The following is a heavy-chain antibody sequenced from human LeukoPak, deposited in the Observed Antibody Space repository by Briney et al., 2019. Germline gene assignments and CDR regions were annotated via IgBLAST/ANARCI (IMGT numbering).Heavy chain of an antibody. CDR3: TYDSRGYSFDY. V-gene: IGHV3-30*04. CDR1: GFPFSSYA. D-gene: IGHD3-22*01. Sequence: GGSLRLSCAASGFPFSSYAMHWVRQAPGKGLEWVAVISSDGSLKYYADSLKGLFTISRDNSKNTLYLQVNSLRAEDTAVYFCTYDSRGYSFDYWGQGTLVTVSS. J-gene: IGHJ4*02. CDR2: ISSDGSLK.